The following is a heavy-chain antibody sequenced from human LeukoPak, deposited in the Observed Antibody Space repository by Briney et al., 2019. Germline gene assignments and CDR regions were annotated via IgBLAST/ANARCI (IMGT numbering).Heavy chain of an antibody. CDR3: VSFYETY. CDR2: INGDGSWT. D-gene: IGHD2-2*01. Sequence: GWSLRLSCAASGNYWMHWVRQAPGKGLVWVSHINGDGSWTTYADSVKGRFTISKDNAKNTVYLQMNNLRAEDTAVYYCVSFYETYWGRGTLVTVSS. V-gene: IGHV3-74*01. CDR1: GNYW. J-gene: IGHJ4*02.